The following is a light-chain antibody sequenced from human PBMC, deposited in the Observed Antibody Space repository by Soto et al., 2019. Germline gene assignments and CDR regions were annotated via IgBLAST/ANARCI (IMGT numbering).Light chain of an antibody. CDR3: SSYTSGSTPYV. Sequence: QSALTQPASVSGSPGQSITISCTGTSSDVGGYNYVSWYQQHPVKAPKLMIYGVTNRPSGVSDRFSGSKSGNTASLTISGLQAEDEADYYCSSYTSGSTPYVFGTGTKVTVL. V-gene: IGLV2-14*01. J-gene: IGLJ1*01. CDR1: SSDVGGYNY. CDR2: GVT.